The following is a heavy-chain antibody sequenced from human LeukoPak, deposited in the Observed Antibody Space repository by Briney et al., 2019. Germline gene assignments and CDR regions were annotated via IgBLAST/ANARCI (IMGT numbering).Heavy chain of an antibody. CDR3: AKDEGYYYDSSGYPFDY. D-gene: IGHD3-22*01. CDR2: ISGSGGST. J-gene: IGHJ4*02. Sequence: GGSLRLSCAASGFTFSSYSMNWVRQAPGKGLEWVSAISGSGGSTYYADSVKGRFTISRDNSKNTLYLQMNSLRAEDTAVYYCAKDEGYYYDSSGYPFDYWGQGTLVTVSS. CDR1: GFTFSSYS. V-gene: IGHV3-23*01.